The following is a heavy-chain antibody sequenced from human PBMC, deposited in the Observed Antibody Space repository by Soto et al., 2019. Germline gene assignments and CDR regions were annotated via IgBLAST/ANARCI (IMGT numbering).Heavy chain of an antibody. CDR3: ARRVCGSSSCHPAYDSWLDP. Sequence: SETLSLTCTVSGGSINTYYWNWIRQPPGKGLEWIGYIHYSGTTKYNPSLKSRVSTSVDTSKNQFSLNLSSVTAADTAVYYCARRVCGSSSCHPAYDSWLDPWGQGMLVTVSS. V-gene: IGHV4-59*08. D-gene: IGHD2-2*01. CDR2: IHYSGTT. J-gene: IGHJ5*02. CDR1: GGSINTYY.